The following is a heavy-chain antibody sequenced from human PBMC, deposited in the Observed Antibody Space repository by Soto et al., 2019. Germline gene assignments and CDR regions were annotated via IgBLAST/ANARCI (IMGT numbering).Heavy chain of an antibody. CDR1: GGSISSSSYY. Sequence: QLQLQESGPGLVKPSETLSLTCTVSGGSISSSSYYWGWIRQPPGKGLEWIGSINYSGSTYYNPSLKRRVTMSVDRYKNQFSLKLSCVTAADPAVYSCARLDLGGGATIWGQGTLVTVSS. D-gene: IGHD1-26*01. J-gene: IGHJ4*02. CDR2: INYSGST. CDR3: ARLDLGGGATI. V-gene: IGHV4-39*01.